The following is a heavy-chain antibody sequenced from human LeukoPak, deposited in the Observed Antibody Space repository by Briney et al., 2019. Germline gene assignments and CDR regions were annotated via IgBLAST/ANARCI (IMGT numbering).Heavy chain of an antibody. CDR2: ISDSSSNYI. CDR1: GFTFSDYY. Sequence: PGGSLRLSCEASGFTFSDYYMSWIRQAPGKGLEWVSSISDSSSNYIYYADSVRGRFTLSRDNAKKTLYLQMNSLRAEDTAVYYCARGVWGSYRYTGSFDYWGQGTLVIVSS. V-gene: IGHV3-11*03. J-gene: IGHJ4*02. D-gene: IGHD3-16*02. CDR3: ARGVWGSYRYTGSFDY.